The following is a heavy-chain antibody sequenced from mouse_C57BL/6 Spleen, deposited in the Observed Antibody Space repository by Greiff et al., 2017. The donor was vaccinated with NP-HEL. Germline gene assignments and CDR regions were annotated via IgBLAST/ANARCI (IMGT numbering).Heavy chain of an antibody. V-gene: IGHV3-8*01. J-gene: IGHJ4*01. D-gene: IGHD1-1*01. CDR1: GYSITSDY. CDR2: ISYSGST. Sequence: VQLKESGPGLAKPSQTLSLTCSVTGYSITSDYWNWIRKFPGNKLEYMGYISYSGSTYYNPSLKSRISITRDKSKNQYYLQLNSVTTEDKATYYCARTITTVVDAMDYWGQGTSVTVSS. CDR3: ARTITTVVDAMDY.